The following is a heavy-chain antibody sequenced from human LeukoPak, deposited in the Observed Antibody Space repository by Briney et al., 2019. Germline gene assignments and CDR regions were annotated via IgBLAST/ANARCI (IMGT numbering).Heavy chain of an antibody. V-gene: IGHV3-33*03. CDR3: TKKPGPYVIFS. CDR2: IWSNGNNK. D-gene: IGHD2/OR15-2a*01. Sequence: GRSLRLSGAASGLLVSSCGMHWVRQAPGKGLEWVGVIWSNGNNKYYADSVKGRFTIYRDNSRNTQHLQMDSLRAEDTAVYYCTKKPGPYVIFSWGHGTLVTVSS. J-gene: IGHJ4*01. CDR1: GLLVSSCG.